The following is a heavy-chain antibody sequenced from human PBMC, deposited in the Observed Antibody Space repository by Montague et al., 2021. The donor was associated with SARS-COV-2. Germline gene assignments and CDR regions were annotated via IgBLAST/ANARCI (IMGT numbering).Heavy chain of an antibody. V-gene: IGHV3-30-3*01. CDR1: GFTFSSYA. J-gene: IGHJ3*02. CDR3: ARDFDDYGDSPGAFDI. D-gene: IGHD4-17*01. Sequence: SLRLSCAASGFTFSSYAMHWVRQAPGKGLEWVAVISYDGSNKYYADSVKGRFTISRDNSKNTLYLQMNSLRAEDTAVYYCARDFDDYGDSPGAFDIWGQGTMATVTS. CDR2: ISYDGSNK.